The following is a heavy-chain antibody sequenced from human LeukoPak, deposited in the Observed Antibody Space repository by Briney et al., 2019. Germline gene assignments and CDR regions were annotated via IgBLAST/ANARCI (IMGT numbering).Heavy chain of an antibody. V-gene: IGHV4-59*01. CDR2: IYYSGST. Sequence: SETLSLTCTVSGGSISSYYWSWIRQPPGKGLEWIGYIYYSGSTNHNPSLKSRVTISVDTSKNQFSLKLSSVTAADTAVYYCARSAFLYGDYGMDVWGQGTTVTVSS. D-gene: IGHD4-17*01. CDR3: ARSAFLYGDYGMDV. CDR1: GGSISSYY. J-gene: IGHJ6*02.